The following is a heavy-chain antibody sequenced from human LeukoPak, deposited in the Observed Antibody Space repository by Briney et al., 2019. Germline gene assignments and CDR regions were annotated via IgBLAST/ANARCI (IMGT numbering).Heavy chain of an antibody. J-gene: IGHJ4*02. V-gene: IGHV4-59*01. D-gene: IGHD7-27*01. CDR1: GGSLSDYY. Sequence: SEALSLTCTISGGSLSDYYWSWLRQSPGKGLEWVGYIYHTGSTSYNPSLKSRVTISADTAKNQFSLKLRAGTAADTAVYHCASRKLGNDYRGEGTLVTVSS. CDR3: ASRKLGNDY. CDR2: IYHTGST.